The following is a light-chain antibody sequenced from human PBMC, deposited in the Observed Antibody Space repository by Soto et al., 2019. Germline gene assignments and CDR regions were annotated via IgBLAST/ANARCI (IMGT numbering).Light chain of an antibody. J-gene: IGLJ1*01. CDR1: SSDVGGYNY. Sequence: QSALTQPASVSGSPGQSITISCTGTSSDVGGYNYVSWYQQHPGKAPKLMIYEVSNRPSGVSNRFSGSKSGNTDSLTISGLQAEDEADYYCSSYTSSSTFYVFGTGTKLTVL. CDR3: SSYTSSSTFYV. V-gene: IGLV2-14*01. CDR2: EVS.